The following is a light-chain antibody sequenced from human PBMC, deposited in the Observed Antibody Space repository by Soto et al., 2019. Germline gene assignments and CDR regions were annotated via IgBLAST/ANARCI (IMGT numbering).Light chain of an antibody. Sequence: EIVLTQSPGTLSLSPGERATLSCRASQSVSSSYLAWYQQKPGQAPRLLIYGASSRATGIPDRFSGSGSGTDLTLTISRLEPEDFAVYHCHQYGSSPQNPTFGQGTRLEIK. CDR1: QSVSSSY. V-gene: IGKV3-20*01. CDR2: GAS. CDR3: HQYGSSPQNPT. J-gene: IGKJ5*01.